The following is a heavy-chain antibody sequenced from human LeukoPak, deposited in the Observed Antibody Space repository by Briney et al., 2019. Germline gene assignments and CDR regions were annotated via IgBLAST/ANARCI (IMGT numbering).Heavy chain of an antibody. D-gene: IGHD5-24*01. Sequence: PGGSLRLSCAASGFTFSSYSMNWVRQAPGKGLEWVSSISSSSSYIYYADSVKGRFTISRDNAKNSLYLQTNSLRAEDTAVYYCAGYRDGYNFDYWGQGTLVTVSS. CDR3: AGYRDGYNFDY. V-gene: IGHV3-21*01. CDR1: GFTFSSYS. CDR2: ISSSSSYI. J-gene: IGHJ4*02.